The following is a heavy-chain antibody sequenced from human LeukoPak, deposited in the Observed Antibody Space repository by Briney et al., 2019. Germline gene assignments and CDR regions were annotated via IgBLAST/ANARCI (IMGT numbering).Heavy chain of an antibody. V-gene: IGHV1-2*02. CDR1: GYTFTGYY. D-gene: IGHD6-6*01. Sequence: ASVKVSCKASGYTFTGYYMHWVRQAPGQGLEWTGWINPNSGGTNYAQKFQGRVTMTRDTSISTAYMELSRLRSDDTAVYYCARDTEYSSSLAQFDYWGQGTLVTVSS. CDR2: INPNSGGT. J-gene: IGHJ4*02. CDR3: ARDTEYSSSLAQFDY.